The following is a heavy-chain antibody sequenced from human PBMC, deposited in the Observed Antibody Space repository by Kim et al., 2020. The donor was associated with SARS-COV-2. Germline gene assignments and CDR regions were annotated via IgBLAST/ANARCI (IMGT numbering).Heavy chain of an antibody. CDR2: VNGDGRHT. CDR3: ASSTGMPRIDS. J-gene: IGHJ4*02. V-gene: IGHV3-74*01. D-gene: IGHD2-2*01. Sequence: GGSLRLSCAVSGFSFTNYWMHWVRQAPGKGLVWVSRVNGDGRHTGYADSVMGRFTMSRDNARNTVYLQMNGLTAEDTAVYYCASSTGMPRIDSWGQGTLVAVSS. CDR1: GFSFTNYW.